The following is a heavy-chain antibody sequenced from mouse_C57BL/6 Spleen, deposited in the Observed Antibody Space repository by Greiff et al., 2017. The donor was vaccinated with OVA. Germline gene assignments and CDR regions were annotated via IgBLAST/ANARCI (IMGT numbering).Heavy chain of an antibody. Sequence: VQLQQPGAELVKPGASVKLSCKASGYTFTSYGMQWVKQRPGQGLEWIGEIDPSDSYTNYNQKFKGKATLTVDTSSSTAYMQLSSLTSEDSAVYYCARKGYYDYYAMDYWGQGTSVTVSS. CDR3: ARKGYYDYYAMDY. CDR1: GYTFTSYG. V-gene: IGHV1-50*01. J-gene: IGHJ4*01. CDR2: IDPSDSYT. D-gene: IGHD2-1*01.